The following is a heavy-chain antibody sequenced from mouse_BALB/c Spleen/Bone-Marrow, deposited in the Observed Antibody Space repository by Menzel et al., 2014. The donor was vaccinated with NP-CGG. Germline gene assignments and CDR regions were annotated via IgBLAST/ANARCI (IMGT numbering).Heavy chain of an antibody. Sequence: EVHLVESGGGLVKPGGSLKLSCAASGFPFSRYDMSWVRQTPGKRLEWVATISSGGPYTYYPVSVKGRFTISRDNARNTLYLQMSGLRSEDTALYYCARQDGYDGTWFAYWGQGTLVTVSA. CDR3: ARQDGYDGTWFAY. D-gene: IGHD2-2*01. CDR2: ISSGGPYT. J-gene: IGHJ3*01. CDR1: GFPFSRYD. V-gene: IGHV5-9*02.